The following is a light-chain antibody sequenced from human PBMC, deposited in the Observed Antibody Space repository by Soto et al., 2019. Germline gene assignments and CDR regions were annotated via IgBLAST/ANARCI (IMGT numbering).Light chain of an antibody. CDR2: DAS. V-gene: IGKV3-11*01. J-gene: IGKJ4*01. CDR3: QQRTNCPVT. CDR1: QSVSSY. Sequence: EIVLTQSPATLSLSPGERANLSCRASQSVSSYLVWYQQKPCQAPRVLISDASNRATCIPARFSVSGCGTDFTLTISSRELEDFAVYYCQQRTNCPVTFGGGTKVEIK.